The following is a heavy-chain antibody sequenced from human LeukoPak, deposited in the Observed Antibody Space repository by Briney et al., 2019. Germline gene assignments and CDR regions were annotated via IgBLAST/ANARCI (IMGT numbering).Heavy chain of an antibody. J-gene: IGHJ4*02. D-gene: IGHD5-18*01. CDR3: ARDHVDTAHFDS. CDR1: GFIVSSYS. Sequence: GGSLRLSCAASGFIVSSYSMNWVRQAPGKGLEWVSYISSTSTIFYADSVKGRFTISRDNAKNSLYLQMNGLRAEDTALYYCARDHVDTAHFDSWGQGTLVTVSS. CDR2: ISSTSTI. V-gene: IGHV3-48*04.